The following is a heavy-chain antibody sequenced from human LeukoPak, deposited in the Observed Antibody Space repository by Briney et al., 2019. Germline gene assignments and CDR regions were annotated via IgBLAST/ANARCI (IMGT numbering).Heavy chain of an antibody. CDR1: GGSISSYY. D-gene: IGHD2-2*01. CDR3: ARGSRYTSYHGFYFDY. J-gene: IGHJ4*02. CDR2: IYYSGST. Sequence: SETLSLTCTVSGGSISSYYWSWIQQPPGKGLEWIGYIYYSGSTNYNPSLKSRVTISVDTSKNQFSLKLSSVTAADTAVYYCARGSRYTSYHGFYFDYWGQGTLVTVSS. V-gene: IGHV4-59*01.